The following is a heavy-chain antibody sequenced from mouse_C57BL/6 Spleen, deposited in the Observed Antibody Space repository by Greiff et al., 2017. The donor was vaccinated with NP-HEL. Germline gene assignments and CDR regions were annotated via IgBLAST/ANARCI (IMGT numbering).Heavy chain of an antibody. CDR1: GYAFSSSW. V-gene: IGHV1-82*01. CDR3: ARKGTIWGYFDV. CDR2: IYPGDGDT. J-gene: IGHJ1*03. Sequence: QVQLKQSGPELVKPGASVKISCKASGYAFSSSWMNWVKQRPGKGLEWIGRIYPGDGDTNYNGKFKGKATLTADKSSSTAYMQLSSLTSEDSAVYFCARKGTIWGYFDVWGTGTTVTVSS. D-gene: IGHD2-12*01.